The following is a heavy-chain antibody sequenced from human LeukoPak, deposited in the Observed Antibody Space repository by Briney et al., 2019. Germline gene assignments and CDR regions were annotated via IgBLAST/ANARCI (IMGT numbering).Heavy chain of an antibody. CDR1: GFTFDDYT. Sequence: PGGSLRLSCAASGFTFDDYTMHWVRQAPGKGLEWVSLIFSNGDTTYYAYSVKGRFTISRDNSKKSLYLRMNNLIIEDTALYYCAKDNPNQWSPDFWGRGTLVTVSS. CDR3: AKDNPNQWSPDF. J-gene: IGHJ4*02. D-gene: IGHD2-15*01. V-gene: IGHV3-43*01. CDR2: IFSNGDTT.